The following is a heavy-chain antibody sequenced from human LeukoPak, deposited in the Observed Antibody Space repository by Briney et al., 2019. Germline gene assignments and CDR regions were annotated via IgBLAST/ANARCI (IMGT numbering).Heavy chain of an antibody. J-gene: IGHJ4*02. Sequence: ASVKVSCKASGGTFSSYAISWVRQAPGQGLEWMGGIIPIFGTANYAQKFQGRVTITTDESTSTAYMELSSLRSEDTAVYYCARAYYDSSGYYLSDYWGQGTLVTVSS. CDR2: IIPIFGTA. D-gene: IGHD3-22*01. CDR1: GGTFSSYA. V-gene: IGHV1-69*05. CDR3: ARAYYDSSGYYLSDY.